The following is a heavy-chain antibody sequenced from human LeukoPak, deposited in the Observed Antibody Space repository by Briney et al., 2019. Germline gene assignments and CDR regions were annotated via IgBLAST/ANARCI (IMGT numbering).Heavy chain of an antibody. J-gene: IGHJ4*02. D-gene: IGHD3-22*01. V-gene: IGHV4-4*07. Sequence: SETLSLTCTVSGGSISSYFWSWIRQPAGKGLEWIGHIYPSGSTNYNPSLKSRVTMSVDTAKNQFSLKLSSVTAADTAVYYCARDGGTSGYYYFDYWGQGTLVTVSS. CDR3: ARDGGTSGYYYFDY. CDR1: GGSISSYF. CDR2: IYPSGST.